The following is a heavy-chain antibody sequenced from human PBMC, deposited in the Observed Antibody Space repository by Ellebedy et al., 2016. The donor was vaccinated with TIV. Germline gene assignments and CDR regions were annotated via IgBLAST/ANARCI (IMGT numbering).Heavy chain of an antibody. Sequence: AASVKVSCKASGYTFTSYDINWVRQATGQGLAWMGWMNPNSGNTGYAQRFQGRVTMTRHTSISTAYMELSSLRSEDTAVYYCARGISGWSQGVWFDPWGQGTLVTVSS. V-gene: IGHV1-8*01. J-gene: IGHJ5*02. CDR3: ARGISGWSQGVWFDP. D-gene: IGHD6-19*01. CDR2: MNPNSGNT. CDR1: GYTFTSYD.